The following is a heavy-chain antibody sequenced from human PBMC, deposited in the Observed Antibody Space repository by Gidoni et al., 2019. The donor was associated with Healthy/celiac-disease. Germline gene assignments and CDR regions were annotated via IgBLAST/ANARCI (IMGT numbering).Heavy chain of an antibody. CDR3: ARRGPGITIFGVVTEYYFDY. V-gene: IGHV4-39*01. D-gene: IGHD3-3*01. J-gene: IGHJ4*02. CDR2: IYYSGST. CDR1: GGSISSSSYY. Sequence: QLQLQESGPGLVKPSETLSLTCTVSGGSISSSSYYWGWIRQPPGKGLEWIGSIYYSGSTYYNPSLKSRVTISVDTSKNQFSLKLSSVTAADTAVYYCARRGPGITIFGVVTEYYFDYWGQGTLVTVSS.